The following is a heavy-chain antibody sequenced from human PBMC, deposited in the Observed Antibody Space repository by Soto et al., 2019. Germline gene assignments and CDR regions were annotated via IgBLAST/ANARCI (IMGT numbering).Heavy chain of an antibody. CDR3: ARDRQQLVEERFDY. CDR1: GFTFSSYG. CDR2: IWYDGSNK. D-gene: IGHD6-13*01. V-gene: IGHV3-33*01. J-gene: IGHJ4*02. Sequence: GGSLRLSCAASGFTFSSYGMHWVRQAPGKGLEWVAVIWYDGSNKYYADSVKGRFTISRDNSKNTLYLQMNSLRAEDTAVYYCARDRQQLVEERFDYWGQGTLVTVSS.